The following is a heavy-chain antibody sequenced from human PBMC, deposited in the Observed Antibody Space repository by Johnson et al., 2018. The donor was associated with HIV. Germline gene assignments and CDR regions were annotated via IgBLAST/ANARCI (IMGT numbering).Heavy chain of an antibody. CDR3: AKDMSYDSSGFYSDAFDI. Sequence: VQLVESGGGLVKPGGSLRLSCAASGFSFSNAWMNWVRQAPGKGLEWVSGISWNSGSIDYADSVKGRFTISRDNAKNSLYLQMNSLRAEDTAFYYCAKDMSYDSSGFYSDAFDIWGQVTVVTVSS. J-gene: IGHJ3*02. CDR1: GFSFSNAW. CDR2: ISWNSGSI. V-gene: IGHV3-9*01. D-gene: IGHD3-22*01.